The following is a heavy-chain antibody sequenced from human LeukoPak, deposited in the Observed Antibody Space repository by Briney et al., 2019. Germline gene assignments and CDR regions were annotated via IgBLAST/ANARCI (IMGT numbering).Heavy chain of an antibody. V-gene: IGHV4-39*07. J-gene: IGHJ4*02. CDR2: IYYSGST. D-gene: IGHD1-1*01. Sequence: PSETLSLTCTVSGGSISSSSYHWGWIRQPPGKGLELIGSIYYSGSTYYNPSLKSRVTISVDTSKNQFSLKLSSVTAADTAVYYCARYNWNDGTLFDYWGQGTLVTVSS. CDR3: ARYNWNDGTLFDY. CDR1: GGSISSSSYH.